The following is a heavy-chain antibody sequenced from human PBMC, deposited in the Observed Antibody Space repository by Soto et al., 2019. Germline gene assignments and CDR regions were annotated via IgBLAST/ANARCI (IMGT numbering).Heavy chain of an antibody. D-gene: IGHD6-6*01. CDR1: GGSVTTSKW. CDR2: VYHSGTT. J-gene: IGHJ3*01. Sequence: KSSETLSLTCTISGGSVTTSKWWNWVRQPPGKGLEWIGGVYHSGTTNYNPSLESRVTISLDKSKNQFSLKLSSVTAADTAVYFCARARITVAARPDAFDVWGQGTLVT. V-gene: IGHV4-4*02. CDR3: ARARITVAARPDAFDV.